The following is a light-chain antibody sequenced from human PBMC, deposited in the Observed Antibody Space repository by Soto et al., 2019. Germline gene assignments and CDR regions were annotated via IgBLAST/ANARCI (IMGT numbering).Light chain of an antibody. J-gene: IGKJ5*01. CDR2: GAS. CDR3: QQYGSSPIT. CDR1: QTVSSNS. V-gene: IGKV3-20*01. Sequence: EIVLTQSPGTLSLSPWERATLSCRASQTVSSNSLAWYQQKPGQAPRLIIYGASSRATGIPDRFSGSGSGTDFTLTISRLEPEDFAVYYCQQYGSSPITFGQGTRLEIK.